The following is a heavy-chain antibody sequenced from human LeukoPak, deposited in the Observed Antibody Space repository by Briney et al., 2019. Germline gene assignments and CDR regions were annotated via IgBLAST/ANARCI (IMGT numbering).Heavy chain of an antibody. J-gene: IGHJ4*02. D-gene: IGHD3-22*01. CDR1: GGSVNTNNFY. Sequence: SETLSLTCTVSGGSVNTNNFYWGWIRQPPGKGLEYIGSIYYGGSTYYNLSLKSRVTISVDTSRNHFSLKLTSVTAADTAVYYCARGRSAYDSSAYYYGNWGRGILVTVSS. CDR3: ARGRSAYDSSAYYYGN. V-gene: IGHV4-39*02. CDR2: IYYGGST.